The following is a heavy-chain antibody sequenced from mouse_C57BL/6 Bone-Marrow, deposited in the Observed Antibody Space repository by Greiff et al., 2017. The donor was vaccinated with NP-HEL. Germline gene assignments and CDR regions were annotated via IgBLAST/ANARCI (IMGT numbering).Heavy chain of an antibody. V-gene: IGHV5-6*01. CDR2: ISSGGSYT. CDR1: GFTFSSYG. Sequence: EVQRVESGGDLVKPGGSLKLSCAASGFTFSSYGMSWVRQTPDKRLEWVATISSGGSYTYYPDSVKGRFTISRDNAKNTLYLQMSSLKSEDTAMYYCARHLLLRYAYWGQGTLVTVSA. J-gene: IGHJ3*01. CDR3: ARHLLLRYAY. D-gene: IGHD1-1*01.